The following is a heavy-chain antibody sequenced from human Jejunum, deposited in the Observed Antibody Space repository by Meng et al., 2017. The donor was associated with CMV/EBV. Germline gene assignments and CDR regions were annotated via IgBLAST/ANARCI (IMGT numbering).Heavy chain of an antibody. CDR1: VFPFSSYP. D-gene: IGHD1-26*01. J-gene: IGHJ4*02. V-gene: IGHV3-64*02. Sequence: SVFPFSSYPMHWVRQAPGKGLECLSAISGNGGDTYYAGSVRGRFTISRDNSKNTVSLQMGSLRPDDTAVYYCAREVKEGGSFDYWGQGTLVTVSS. CDR2: ISGNGGDT. CDR3: AREVKEGGSFDY.